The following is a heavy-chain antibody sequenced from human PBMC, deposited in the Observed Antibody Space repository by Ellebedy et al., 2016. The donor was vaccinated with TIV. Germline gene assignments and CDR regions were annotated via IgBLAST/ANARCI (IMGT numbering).Heavy chain of an antibody. Sequence: GESLKISCAASGFSLTGSDLRWVRRPAGKGLEWVSDSGAAGDTYYPDSVRGRFTISRESAKNSFYLQMNSLTAGDTAVYYCARGGPGGDNWFFGLWGRGTRVTVSS. CDR1: GFSLTGSD. D-gene: IGHD3-10*01. J-gene: IGHJ2*01. CDR2: SGAAGDT. V-gene: IGHV3-13*01. CDR3: ARGGPGGDNWFFGL.